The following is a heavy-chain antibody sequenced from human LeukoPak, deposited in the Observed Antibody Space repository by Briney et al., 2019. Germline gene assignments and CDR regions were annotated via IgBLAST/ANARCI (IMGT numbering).Heavy chain of an antibody. CDR3: ATEYSSSGVDY. V-gene: IGHV3-11*04. Sequence: GGSLRLSCAASGFTFSDYYMSWIRQAPGKGLEWVSYISSSGSTIYYADAVKGRFTISRDNDKNSLYLQMNSLRAEDTAVYYCATEYSSSGVDYWGQGTLVTVSS. J-gene: IGHJ4*02. D-gene: IGHD6-6*01. CDR1: GFTFSDYY. CDR2: ISSSGSTI.